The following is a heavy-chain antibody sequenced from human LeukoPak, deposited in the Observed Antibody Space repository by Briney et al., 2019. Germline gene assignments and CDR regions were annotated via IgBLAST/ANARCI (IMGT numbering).Heavy chain of an antibody. CDR3: TTDRVYSSGWSPKRYYFDY. J-gene: IGHJ4*02. D-gene: IGHD6-19*01. CDR1: GFTFSNAW. Sequence: PGGSLRLSCAASGFTFSNAWMSWVRQAPGKGLEWVGRIKSKTDGGTTDYAAPVKGGFTISRDDSKNTLYLQMNSLKTEDTAVYYCTTDRVYSSGWSPKRYYFDYWGQGTLVTVSS. V-gene: IGHV3-15*01. CDR2: IKSKTDGGTT.